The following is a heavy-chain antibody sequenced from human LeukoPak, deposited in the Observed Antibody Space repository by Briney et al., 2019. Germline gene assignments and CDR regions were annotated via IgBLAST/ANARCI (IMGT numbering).Heavy chain of an antibody. CDR2: ISGSGGST. Sequence: GGSLRLSCAASGFTFSSYAMSWVRQAPGKGLEWVSAISGSGGSTYYADSVKGRFTISRDNAKNSLYLQMSSLRAEDTAVYYCARCSSAWNYFAYGGQGPLVTASS. V-gene: IGHV3-23*01. CDR3: ARCSSAWNYFAY. CDR1: GFTFSSYA. J-gene: IGHJ4*02. D-gene: IGHD6-6*01.